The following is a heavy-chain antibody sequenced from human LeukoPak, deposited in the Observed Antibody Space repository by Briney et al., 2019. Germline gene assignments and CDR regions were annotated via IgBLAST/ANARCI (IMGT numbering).Heavy chain of an antibody. CDR3: ASNYDFWSGYHPEGY. V-gene: IGHV4-31*03. J-gene: IGHJ4*02. CDR2: IYYSGST. Sequence: PSETLSLTCTVSGGSISSGGYYWSWIRQHPGKGLEWIGYIYYSGSTYYNPSLKSRVTISVDTSKNQFSLKLSSVTAADTAVYYCASNYDFWSGYHPEGYWGQGTLVTVSS. CDR1: GGSISSGGYY. D-gene: IGHD3-3*01.